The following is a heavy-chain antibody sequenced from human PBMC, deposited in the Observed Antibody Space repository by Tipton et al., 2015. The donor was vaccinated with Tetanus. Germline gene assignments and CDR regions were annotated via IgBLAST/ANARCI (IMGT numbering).Heavy chain of an antibody. D-gene: IGHD6-19*01. CDR3: ARVKGAVAGAESYGMDV. Sequence: SLRLSCAASGFTFSSYSMNWVRQAPGKGLEWVSSISSSSSYIYYADSVKGRITISRDNSKNTLYLQMNSLRAEDTAVYYCARVKGAVAGAESYGMDVWGQGTTVTVSS. CDR2: ISSSSSYI. V-gene: IGHV3-21*01. CDR1: GFTFSSYS. J-gene: IGHJ6*02.